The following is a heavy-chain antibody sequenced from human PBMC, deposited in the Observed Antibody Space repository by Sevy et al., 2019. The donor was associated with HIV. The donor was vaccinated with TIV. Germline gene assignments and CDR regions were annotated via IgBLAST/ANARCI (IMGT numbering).Heavy chain of an antibody. CDR3: AKGQAQLWLRGHDFDY. CDR1: GFTFSSYA. V-gene: IGHV3-23*01. CDR2: ISGSGGST. J-gene: IGHJ4*02. D-gene: IGHD5-18*01. Sequence: GGSLRLSCAASGFTFSSYAMSWVRQAPGKGLEWVSAISGSGGSTYYADSVKGRFTISRDNSKNTLYLQMNSLRAEDTAVYYCAKGQAQLWLRGHDFDYWGQGTLVTVSS.